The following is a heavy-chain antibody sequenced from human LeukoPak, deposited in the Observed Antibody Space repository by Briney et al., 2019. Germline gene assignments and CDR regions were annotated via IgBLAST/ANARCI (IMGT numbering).Heavy chain of an antibody. J-gene: IGHJ6*02. CDR1: GYSFTSYW. Sequence: PGESLKISCKGSGYSFTSYWIGWVRQMPGKGLEWMGIIYPGDSDTRYSPSFQGQVTISADKSISTAYLQWSSLKASDTAMYYCARHLQCSSTSCSPDYYYGMDVWGQGTTVTVSS. D-gene: IGHD2-2*01. CDR3: ARHLQCSSTSCSPDYYYGMDV. CDR2: IYPGDSDT. V-gene: IGHV5-51*01.